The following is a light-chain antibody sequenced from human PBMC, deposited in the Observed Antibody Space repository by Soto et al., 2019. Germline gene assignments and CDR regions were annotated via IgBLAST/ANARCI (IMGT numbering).Light chain of an antibody. CDR1: QGGSSD. CDR2: GAS. CDR3: QQYGSWIRT. V-gene: IGKV3-15*01. J-gene: IGKJ1*01. Sequence: PGTLSLSPVQRGTLSCSASQGGSSDLAWYHQKPGQAPRLLIYGASTRATGIPDRFSGSGSGTEFTLTISSLESEDFAVYYCQQYGSWIRTFGHGTKVDIK.